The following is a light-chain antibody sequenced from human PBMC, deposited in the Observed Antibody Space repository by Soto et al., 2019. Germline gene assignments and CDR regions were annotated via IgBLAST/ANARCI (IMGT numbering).Light chain of an antibody. CDR2: GAS. V-gene: IGKV3-20*01. Sequence: DIVLTQSPGTLYLSPGEGSTLSCMASQGTNNYLAWYQQKPGQAPRLLIYGASSRATGITDRFSGGGSGTDFTLTISRLEPEDFAVYYCQQYGSSPWTVGQGTQVEIK. CDR3: QQYGSSPWT. J-gene: IGKJ1*01. CDR1: QGTNNY.